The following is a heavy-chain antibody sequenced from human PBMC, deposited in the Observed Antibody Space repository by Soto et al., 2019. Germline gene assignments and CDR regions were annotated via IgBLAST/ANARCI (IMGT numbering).Heavy chain of an antibody. V-gene: IGHV4-34*01. Sequence: ATLTLTCAFYGGSFDDFYWSWVRQSPGKGLEWVGEISHGGGTNYSPSLASRVSISVDTSKNQFSLHLRSVTAADTGLYYCARGQLVWYGDLTPYHRDMDVWGQGTTVSVSS. CDR1: GGSFDDFY. J-gene: IGHJ6*02. D-gene: IGHD3-10*01. CDR2: ISHGGGT. CDR3: ARGQLVWYGDLTPYHRDMDV.